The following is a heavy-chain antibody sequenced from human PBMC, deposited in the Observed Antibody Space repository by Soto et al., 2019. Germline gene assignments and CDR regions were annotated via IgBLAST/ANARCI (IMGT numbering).Heavy chain of an antibody. Sequence: GGSLRLSCAASGFTFSSYAMSWARQAPGKGLEWVSSIGVSSDAYYADSVKGRFTISRDNSRNTLYLQMNSLRAEDTALYYCAKNYFFDSCGQGTLVTVSS. CDR3: AKNYFFDS. CDR1: GFTFSSYA. J-gene: IGHJ4*02. CDR2: IGVSSDA. V-gene: IGHV3-23*01.